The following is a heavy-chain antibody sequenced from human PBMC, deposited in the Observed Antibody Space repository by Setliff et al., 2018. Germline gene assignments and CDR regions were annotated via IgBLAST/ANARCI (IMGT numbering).Heavy chain of an antibody. D-gene: IGHD5-12*01. V-gene: IGHV4-4*08. CDR1: GGSISSYY. Sequence: SETLSLTCTVSGGSISSYYWSWIRQPPGKGLEWIGYIYSSGSTNYNPSLKSRVTISLDTSKNLFSLNLSSVTAADTAVYYCARVLGYNGYGNYYIYYFMDVWGKGTTVTV. J-gene: IGHJ6*03. CDR2: IYSSGST. CDR3: ARVLGYNGYGNYYIYYFMDV.